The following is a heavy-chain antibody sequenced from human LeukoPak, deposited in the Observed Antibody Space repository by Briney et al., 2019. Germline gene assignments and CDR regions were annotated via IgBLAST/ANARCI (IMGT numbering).Heavy chain of an antibody. Sequence: HPGGSLRLSCAASGFTFSSYAMSWVRQAPGKGLEWVSAISGSGINRYYADSVKGRVTISRDNSKNTLFLQMNSLRADDTAIYYCAKDIPITMIVVVIDAFDIWGQGTMVTVSS. D-gene: IGHD3-22*01. CDR1: GFTFSSYA. J-gene: IGHJ3*02. V-gene: IGHV3-23*01. CDR3: AKDIPITMIVVVIDAFDI. CDR2: ISGSGINR.